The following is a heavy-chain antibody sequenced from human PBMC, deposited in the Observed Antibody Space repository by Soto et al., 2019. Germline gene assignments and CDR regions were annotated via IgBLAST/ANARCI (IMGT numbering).Heavy chain of an antibody. CDR2: ISAYSGVT. CDR3: AKELTGGAPY. V-gene: IGHV1-18*01. J-gene: IGHJ4*02. Sequence: ASVKVSCKASSYTFSSHGISWVRQAPGQGLEWMGWISAYSGVTNYAQKFQGRVTMTTDTSTNTVYMELRSLRSDDTAVYYCAKELTGGAPYWGQGTLVPVSS. D-gene: IGHD2-21*01. CDR1: SYTFSSHG.